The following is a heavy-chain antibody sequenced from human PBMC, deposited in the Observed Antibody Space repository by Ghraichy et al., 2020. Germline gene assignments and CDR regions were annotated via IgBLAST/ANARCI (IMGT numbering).Heavy chain of an antibody. CDR3: AKGIFGVVPQIDY. CDR2: ISGDGINK. CDR1: GFPFSSYG. D-gene: IGHD3-3*02. Sequence: RGSLRLSCAASGFPFSSYGMHWVRQAPGKGLEWVAVISGDGINKDYADSVRGRVTISRDNSKNTLHLQLNSLRSEDTAVYYCAKGIFGVVPQIDYWGQGTLVIVS. J-gene: IGHJ4*02. V-gene: IGHV3-30*18.